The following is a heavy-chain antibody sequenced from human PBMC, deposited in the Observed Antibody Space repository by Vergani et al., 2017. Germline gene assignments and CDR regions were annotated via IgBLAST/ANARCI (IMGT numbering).Heavy chain of an antibody. CDR2: IKQDGSEK. V-gene: IGHV3-7*01. CDR1: GFTFSSYW. J-gene: IGHJ4*02. Sequence: EVRLLESGGGLVQPGGSLRLSCAASGFTFSSYWMSWVRQAPGKGLEWVANIKQDGSEKYYVDSVKGRFTISRDNAKNSLYLQMNSLRAEDTAVYYCARVPPGYNWNSENGYFDYWGQGTLVTVSS. D-gene: IGHD1-7*01. CDR3: ARVPPGYNWNSENGYFDY.